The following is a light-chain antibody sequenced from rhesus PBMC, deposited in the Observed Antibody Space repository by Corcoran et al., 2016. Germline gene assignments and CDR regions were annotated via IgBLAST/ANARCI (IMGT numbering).Light chain of an antibody. J-gene: IGLJ1*01. CDR1: GSDIGGYNY. CDR3: SSYVGSNNYI. CDR2: EIS. Sequence: QAALTQPPSVSGAPGQSVTISCTGTGSDIGGYNYISWYQQHPGKAPKLMIYEISKLPSGVSDRFAGSKSGNTASLTISGLPAEDDADYYCSSYVGSNNYIFGAGTRLTVL. V-gene: IGLV2-23*01.